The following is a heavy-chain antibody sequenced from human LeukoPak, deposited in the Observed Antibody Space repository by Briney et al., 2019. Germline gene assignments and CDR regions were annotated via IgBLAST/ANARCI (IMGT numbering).Heavy chain of an antibody. D-gene: IGHD1-26*01. CDR3: ARDYVGGAYDI. CDR1: GFTFSSYG. Sequence: PGGSLRLSCAASGFTFSSYGMHWVRQAPGKGLEWVALIWYGGSNKYYADSVKGRFTISRDNSKNTLYLQMNSLRAEDTAVYYCARDYVGGAYDIWGHGTMVTVSS. CDR2: IWYGGSNK. V-gene: IGHV3-33*08. J-gene: IGHJ3*02.